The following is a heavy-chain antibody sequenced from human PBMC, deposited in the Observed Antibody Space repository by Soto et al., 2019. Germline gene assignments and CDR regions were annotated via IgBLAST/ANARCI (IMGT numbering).Heavy chain of an antibody. V-gene: IGHV1-18*01. CDR3: ADQRNPENWFAP. D-gene: IGHD1-1*01. CDR2: ISAYNGNT. J-gene: IGHJ5*02. CDR1: GYTFTSYG. Sequence: ASVKVSCKASGYTFTSYGISWVRQAPGQGLEWMGWISAYNGNTNYAQKLQGRVTMTTDTSTSTAYMELRSLRSDDTAVYYCADQRNPENWFAPWGKGTLVTASS.